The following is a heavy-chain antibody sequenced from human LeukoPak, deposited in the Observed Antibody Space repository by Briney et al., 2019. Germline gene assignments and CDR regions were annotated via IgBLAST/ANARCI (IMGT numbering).Heavy chain of an antibody. CDR2: IYHSGST. D-gene: IGHD3-22*01. V-gene: IGHV4-30-2*01. CDR3: ARVGDSSGYYYFDY. J-gene: IGHJ4*02. Sequence: PSETLSLTCAVSGGSISSGGYSWSWIRQPPGKGLEWIGYIYHSGSTYYNPPLKSRVTISVDRSKNQFSLKPSSVTAADTAVYYCARVGDSSGYYYFDYWGQGTLVTVSS. CDR1: GGSISSGGYS.